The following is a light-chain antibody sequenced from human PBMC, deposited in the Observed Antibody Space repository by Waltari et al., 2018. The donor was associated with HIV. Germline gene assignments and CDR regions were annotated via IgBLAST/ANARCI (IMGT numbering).Light chain of an antibody. J-gene: IGKJ1*01. CDR3: QQANSFPWT. CDR1: QGISRS. V-gene: IGKV1-12*01. CDR2: GAS. Sequence: DIQMTQSPSSVSASVGDRVTFTCRASQGISRSLAWYQQKLGKGPNLLIYGASTLRSGVPSRFSGSGSGTNFSLTINSLQPEDFAIYYCQQANSFPWTFGQGTKVEI.